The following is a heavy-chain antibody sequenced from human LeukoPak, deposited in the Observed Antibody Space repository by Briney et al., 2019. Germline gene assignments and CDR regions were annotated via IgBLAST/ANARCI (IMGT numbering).Heavy chain of an antibody. J-gene: IGHJ4*02. CDR2: INPSGGST. CDR1: GYTFTSYY. Sequence: ASVKVSCKASGYTFTSYYTHWVRQAPGQGLEWMGIINPSGGSTSYAQKFQGRVTITADESTSTAYMELSSLRSEDTAVYYCARGVARQWLVIYFDYWGQGTLVTVSS. V-gene: IGHV1-46*01. CDR3: ARGVARQWLVIYFDY. D-gene: IGHD6-19*01.